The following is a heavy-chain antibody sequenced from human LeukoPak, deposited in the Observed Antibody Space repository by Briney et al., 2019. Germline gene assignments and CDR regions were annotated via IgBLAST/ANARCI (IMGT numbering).Heavy chain of an antibody. CDR3: ARDLVTVTKGFDV. CDR2: ISYIGST. V-gene: IGHV4-59*11. D-gene: IGHD4-17*01. Sequence: SETLSLTCAVSADSFSSHYWTWIRQPPGKGLEWIGYISYIGSTNYNPSLKSRVTISIDTSKNQFSLKLSSVTAADTAVYYCARDLVTVTKGFDVWGQGTMVSVSS. CDR1: ADSFSSHY. J-gene: IGHJ3*01.